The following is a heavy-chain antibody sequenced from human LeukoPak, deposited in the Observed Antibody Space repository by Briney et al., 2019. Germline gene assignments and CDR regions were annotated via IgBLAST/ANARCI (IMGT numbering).Heavy chain of an antibody. Sequence: APVKVSCKASGYTFTTYCMHWVRQAPGQGLEWMGIINLSGGTTNYAQKFQGRVSMTRDMSTSTVYMELSSLRSEDTAVYYCARDRWSEGYYDILTGYYDAFDIWGQGTVVTVSS. CDR1: GYTFTTYC. D-gene: IGHD3-9*01. J-gene: IGHJ3*02. V-gene: IGHV1-46*01. CDR2: INLSGGTT. CDR3: ARDRWSEGYYDILTGYYDAFDI.